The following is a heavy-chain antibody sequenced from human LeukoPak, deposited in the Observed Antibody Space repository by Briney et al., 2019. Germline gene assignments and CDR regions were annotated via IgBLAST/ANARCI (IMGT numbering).Heavy chain of an antibody. CDR1: GFPFTRNA. CDR2: ASPDGTEQ. J-gene: IGHJ4*02. D-gene: IGHD1-14*01. V-gene: IGHV3-30*01. Sequence: PGMSLRLSCVASGFPFTRNAMPWVRQAPGKGLEWVAVASPDGTEQYYADSVKGRFTISRDNSKNTVFLQMNSLTYEDTAVYSCYTGSHYYYDSWGQGTLVTVSS. CDR3: YTGSHYYYDS.